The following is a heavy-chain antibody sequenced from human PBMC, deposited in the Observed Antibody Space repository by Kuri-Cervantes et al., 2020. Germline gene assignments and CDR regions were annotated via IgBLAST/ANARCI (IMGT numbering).Heavy chain of an antibody. CDR1: GYTFTSYY. CDR3: ARDGPNGRYYYYYYGMDV. Sequence: SVKVSCKASGYTFTSYYMHWVRQAPGQGLEWMGGIIPIFGTANYAQKFQGRVTITADESTSTAYMELSSLRSEDTAVYYCARDGPNGRYYYYYYGMDVWGQGTTVTVSS. J-gene: IGHJ6*02. D-gene: IGHD2-8*01. V-gene: IGHV1-69*13. CDR2: IIPIFGTA.